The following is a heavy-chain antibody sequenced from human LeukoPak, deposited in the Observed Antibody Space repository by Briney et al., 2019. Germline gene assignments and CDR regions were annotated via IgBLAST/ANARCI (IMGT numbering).Heavy chain of an antibody. V-gene: IGHV1-18*01. CDR2: ISAYNGNT. CDR3: ARDLAEWELPH. J-gene: IGHJ4*02. Sequence: ASVKVSCKASGYTFTSYGISWVRQAPGQGLEWMGWISAYNGNTNYAQKLQGRVTMTTSKSTSTAYMELRSLRSDDTAVYYCARDLAEWELPHWGQGTLVTVSS. D-gene: IGHD1-26*01. CDR1: GYTFTSYG.